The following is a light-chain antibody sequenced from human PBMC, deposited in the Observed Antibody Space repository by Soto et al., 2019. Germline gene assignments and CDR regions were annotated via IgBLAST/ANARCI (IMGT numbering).Light chain of an antibody. CDR2: DAS. V-gene: IGKV3-11*01. J-gene: IGKJ4*02. CDR1: QGGNSY. Sequence: EIVLTQSPATLSLSPGERATLSCRASQGGNSYLAWYQQKPGQAPRLLIYDASNSATGIAARFSGSGSGTDFTFILSGLDPEELAVYSCQQLSKPFGGGTKVELK. CDR3: QQLSKP.